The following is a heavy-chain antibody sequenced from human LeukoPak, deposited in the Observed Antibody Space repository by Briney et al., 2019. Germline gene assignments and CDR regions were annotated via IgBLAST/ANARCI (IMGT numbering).Heavy chain of an antibody. D-gene: IGHD5-24*01. CDR1: GGSMSDYY. CDR3: ARCLLDGYTHPTAFDI. CDR2: MYYSGST. J-gene: IGHJ3*02. Sequence: WETLSLTCTVSGGSMSDYYWSWIRQPAGKGLEWIGYMYYSGSTNYNPSLKSRVTISVDTSKNQFSLKLSSVTAADTAVYYCARCLLDGYTHPTAFDIWGQGTMVTVSS. V-gene: IGHV4-59*01.